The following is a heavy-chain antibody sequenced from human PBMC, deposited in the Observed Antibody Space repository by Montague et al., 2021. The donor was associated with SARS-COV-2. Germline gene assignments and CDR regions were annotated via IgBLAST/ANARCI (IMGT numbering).Heavy chain of an antibody. CDR3: ARESSIDEKGMGLDY. V-gene: IGHV3-30*15. D-gene: IGHD5-24*01. Sequence: DSVKGRFTISRDNSKNTLYLQMSNLRTEDTAVYYCARESSIDEKGMGLDYWGQGTLVTVSS. J-gene: IGHJ4*02.